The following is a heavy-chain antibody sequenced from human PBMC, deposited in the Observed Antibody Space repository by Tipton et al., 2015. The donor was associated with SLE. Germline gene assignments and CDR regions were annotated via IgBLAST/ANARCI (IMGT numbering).Heavy chain of an antibody. CDR1: GGSISSYY. Sequence: TLSLTCTVSGGSISSYYWSWIRQPPGKGLEWIGEINHSGSTNYNPSLKSRVTISVDTSKNQFSLKLSSVTAADTAVYYCARGDGYSSSWPGNWFDPWGQGTLVTVSS. D-gene: IGHD6-13*01. CDR3: ARGDGYSSSWPGNWFDP. V-gene: IGHV4-34*01. J-gene: IGHJ5*02. CDR2: INHSGST.